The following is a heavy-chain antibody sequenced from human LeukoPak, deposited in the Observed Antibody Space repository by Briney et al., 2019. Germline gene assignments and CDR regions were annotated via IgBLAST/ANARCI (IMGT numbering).Heavy chain of an antibody. Sequence: GASVKVSCKASGYTFANYAISWVRQAPGQGLEWMGWISAYNGNTNYAQKLQGRVTMTTDTSTSTAYMELRSLRSDDTAVYYCARGSRYYGSGDNFDYWGQGTLVTVSS. CDR1: GYTFANYA. CDR2: ISAYNGNT. J-gene: IGHJ4*02. D-gene: IGHD3-10*01. V-gene: IGHV1-18*01. CDR3: ARGSRYYGSGDNFDY.